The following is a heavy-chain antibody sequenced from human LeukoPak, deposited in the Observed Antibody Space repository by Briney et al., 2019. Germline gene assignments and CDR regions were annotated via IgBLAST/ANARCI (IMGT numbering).Heavy chain of an antibody. CDR3: ARVPNYGSGSGFDP. Sequence: PGGSLRLSCAASGFTFSSYAMSWVRQAPGKGLEWVANIKQDGSEKYYVDSVKGRFTISRDNSKNTLYLQMNSLRAEDTAAYYCARVPNYGSGSGFDPWGQGTLVTVSS. CDR2: IKQDGSEK. J-gene: IGHJ5*02. D-gene: IGHD3-10*01. CDR1: GFTFSSYA. V-gene: IGHV3-7*03.